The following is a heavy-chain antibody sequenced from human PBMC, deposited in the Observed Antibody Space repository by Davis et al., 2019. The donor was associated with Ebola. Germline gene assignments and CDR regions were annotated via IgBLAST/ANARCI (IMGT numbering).Heavy chain of an antibody. V-gene: IGHV3-30*04. CDR3: ARESEGGTVGSNIASRGAED. CDR2: LSSDGTN. J-gene: IGHJ4*02. Sequence: PGGSLRLSCAASGFSFNNYPFHWVRQAPGKGLEWVAVLSSDGTNNYADSVKGRFTISRDNAKNSLYLQMNSLRAEDTAVYYCARESEGGTVGSNIASRGAEDWGQGTLVTVSS. D-gene: IGHD6-6*01. CDR1: GFSFNNYP.